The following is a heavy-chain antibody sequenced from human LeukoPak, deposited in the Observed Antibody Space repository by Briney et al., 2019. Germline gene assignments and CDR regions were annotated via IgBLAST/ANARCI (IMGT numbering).Heavy chain of an antibody. D-gene: IGHD3-10*01. J-gene: IGHJ3*02. Sequence: PSETLSLTCTVSGGSISSGGYYWSWIRQHPGKGLEWIGYIYYSGSTYYNPSLKSRVTISVDTSKNQFSLKLSSVTAADTAVYYCARVGFTTVRGVRDDAFDIWGQGTMVTVSS. CDR2: IYYSGST. CDR1: GGSISSGGYY. CDR3: ARVGFTTVRGVRDDAFDI. V-gene: IGHV4-31*03.